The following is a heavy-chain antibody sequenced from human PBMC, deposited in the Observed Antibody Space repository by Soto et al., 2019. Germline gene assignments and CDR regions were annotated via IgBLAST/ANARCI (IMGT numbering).Heavy chain of an antibody. D-gene: IGHD2-15*01. V-gene: IGHV4-4*02. J-gene: IGHJ4*02. Sequence: QVQLQESGPGLVKPSGTLSLTCAVSGGSISSSNWWSWVRQPPGKWLEWIGEIYHSGSTNYNPSLKSRVTISVDKSKNQFSLKLSSVTAADTAVYYCATRLGVAATPPFDYWGQGTLVTVSS. CDR3: ATRLGVAATPPFDY. CDR1: GGSISSSNW. CDR2: IYHSGST.